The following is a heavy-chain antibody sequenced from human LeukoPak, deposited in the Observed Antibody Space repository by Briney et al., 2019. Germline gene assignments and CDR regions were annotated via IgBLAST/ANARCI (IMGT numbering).Heavy chain of an antibody. CDR2: ISGSGGST. CDR1: GFTFSSYA. Sequence: GGSLRLSCAASGFTFSSYAMSWVRQAPGKGLEWVSAISGSGGSTYYADSVKGRFTLSRDDSRNTVYLQLNNLRVEDTAIYYCAKANWVSNADAVWWGQGTQVTVSS. CDR3: AKANWVSNADAVW. V-gene: IGHV3-23*01. D-gene: IGHD1-1*01. J-gene: IGHJ4*02.